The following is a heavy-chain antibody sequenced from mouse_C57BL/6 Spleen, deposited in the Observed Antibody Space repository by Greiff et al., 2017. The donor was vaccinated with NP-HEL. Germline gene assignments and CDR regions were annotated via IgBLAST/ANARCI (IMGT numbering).Heavy chain of an antibody. CDR1: GFTFSSYA. V-gene: IGHV5-4*01. CDR3: ARENYGSSPSYWYFDV. D-gene: IGHD1-1*01. J-gene: IGHJ1*03. Sequence: EVQLVESGGGLVKPGGSLKLSCAASGFTFSSYAMSWVRQTPEKRLEWVATISDGGSYTYYPDNVKGRFTISRDNAKHNLYLQMSHLKSEDTAMYYCARENYGSSPSYWYFDVWGTGTTVTVSS. CDR2: ISDGGSYT.